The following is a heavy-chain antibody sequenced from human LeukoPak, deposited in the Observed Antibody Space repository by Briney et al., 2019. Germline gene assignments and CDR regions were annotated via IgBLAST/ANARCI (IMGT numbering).Heavy chain of an antibody. CDR2: ISGSGGST. J-gene: IGHJ6*02. CDR1: GVTLRSYA. D-gene: IGHD3-10*01. V-gene: IGHV3-23*01. Sequence: GGSLRLSCAASGVTLRSYAMSWVRQAPGKGLEWVSAISGSGGSTYYADSVKGRFTISRDNSKNTLYLQMNSLRAEDTAVYYCAKDRMVRGVTSMDVWGQGTTVTVSS. CDR3: AKDRMVRGVTSMDV.